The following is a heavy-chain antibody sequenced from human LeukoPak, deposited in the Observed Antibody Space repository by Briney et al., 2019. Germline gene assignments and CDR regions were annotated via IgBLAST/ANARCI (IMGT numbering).Heavy chain of an antibody. CDR3: ARRAYSAAYWKHVAY. CDR1: GGSISSGSDY. CDR2: IYYDENT. V-gene: IGHV4-39*01. D-gene: IGHD1-1*01. J-gene: IGHJ4*02. Sequence: SETLSLTCTLSGGSISSGSDYCGWIRQAPRKELQCIGSIYYDENTYDNSSLKSRVTISVDTYKNQFSLKLSSVTAADTAVYFCARRAYSAAYWKHVAYWGQGPLVTVSS.